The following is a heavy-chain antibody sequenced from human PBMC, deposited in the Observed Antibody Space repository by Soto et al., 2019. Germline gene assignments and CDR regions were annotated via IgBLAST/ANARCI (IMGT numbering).Heavy chain of an antibody. J-gene: IGHJ3*02. Sequence: PSETLSLTCTVSGGSISSPAYYWSWIRQHPGKGLEWIGYISHSGSTYYNPSLKSRVTISVDTSKNQFSLKLSSVAAADTAVYYCARGEGYYDSSGYYGGFDAFDIWGQGTMVTVSS. CDR3: ARGEGYYDSSGYYGGFDAFDI. V-gene: IGHV4-30-4*08. D-gene: IGHD3-22*01. CDR2: ISHSGST. CDR1: GGSISSPAYY.